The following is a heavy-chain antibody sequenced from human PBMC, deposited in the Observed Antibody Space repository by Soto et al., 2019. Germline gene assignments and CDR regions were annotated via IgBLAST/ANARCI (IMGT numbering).Heavy chain of an antibody. CDR1: GFTFSSYW. Sequence: EVQLVESGGDLVQPGGSLRLSCAASGFTFSSYWMSWVRQAPGKGLEWVANIKQDGSEKYYVDSVKGRFTISRDNAKNSLYLQMNSLRAEDTAVYYCARTPAYSSSWYSYYYYGMDVWGQGTTVTVSS. D-gene: IGHD6-13*01. CDR2: IKQDGSEK. J-gene: IGHJ6*02. V-gene: IGHV3-7*03. CDR3: ARTPAYSSSWYSYYYYGMDV.